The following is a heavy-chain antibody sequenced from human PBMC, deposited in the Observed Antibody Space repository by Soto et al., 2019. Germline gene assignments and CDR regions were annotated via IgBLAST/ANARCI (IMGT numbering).Heavy chain of an antibody. Sequence: RLSCAASGFTFSSYGMNWVRQAPGKGLEWVSYISSSGSTIYYADSVKGRFTISRDNAKNSLYLQMNSLRAEDTAVYYCARYNSGGSCYDCGYFDYWGQGTLVTVSS. V-gene: IGHV3-48*03. D-gene: IGHD2-15*01. J-gene: IGHJ4*02. CDR2: ISSSGSTI. CDR3: ARYNSGGSCYDCGYFDY. CDR1: GFTFSSYG.